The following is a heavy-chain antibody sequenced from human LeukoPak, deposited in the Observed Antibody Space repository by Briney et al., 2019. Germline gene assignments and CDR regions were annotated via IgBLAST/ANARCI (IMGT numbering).Heavy chain of an antibody. CDR2: ISAYNGNT. V-gene: IGHV1-18*01. D-gene: IGHD2-15*01. CDR3: AREGVKGIVFANWFDP. J-gene: IGHJ5*02. CDR1: GYTFTSYG. Sequence: ASVKVSCKASGYTFTSYGISWVRQAPGQGLEWMGWISAYNGNTNYAQKLQGRVTMTTDTSTSTAYMELRSLRSDDTAVYYCAREGVKGIVFANWFDPWGQGTLVTVSS.